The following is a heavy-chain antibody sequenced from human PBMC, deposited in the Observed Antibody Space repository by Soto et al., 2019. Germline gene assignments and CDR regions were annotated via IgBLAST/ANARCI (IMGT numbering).Heavy chain of an antibody. V-gene: IGHV3-66*01. CDR1: GFIVSDTY. CDR2: ISNRGDT. J-gene: IGHJ3*02. Sequence: GGSLRLSCTASGFIVSDTYVNLVRQAPGKGLEWVSVISNRGDTHYADSVRGRFSLSRDISDNTLHLQMNNLRVEDTAVYYCAREPRYCRGGSCSITGDAYDIWGQGTMVTVSS. D-gene: IGHD2-15*01. CDR3: AREPRYCRGGSCSITGDAYDI.